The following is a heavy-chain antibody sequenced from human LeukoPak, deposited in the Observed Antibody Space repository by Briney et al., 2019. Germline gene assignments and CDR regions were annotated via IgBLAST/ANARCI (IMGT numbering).Heavy chain of an antibody. V-gene: IGHV1-2*02. J-gene: IGHJ4*02. CDR2: ISPNSGDT. CDR1: GYTFTAYD. D-gene: IGHD5-18*01. Sequence: ASGKVACKASGYTFTAYDIHWMRQSPRQGLEWLGWISPNSGDTNYAQKFQGRVTMTSDSSISTVFMDLSRLSSDDTAVYFCARVGYKYADFWGQGSQVTVSS. CDR3: ARVGYKYADF.